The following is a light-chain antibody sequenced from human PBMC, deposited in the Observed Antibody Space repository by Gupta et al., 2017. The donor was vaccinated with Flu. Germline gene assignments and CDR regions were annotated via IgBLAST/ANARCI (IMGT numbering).Light chain of an antibody. CDR3: RQTLLTPYT. CDR2: LGS. V-gene: IGKV2-28*01. Sequence: DIVMTPSPLSLPVIPGEPPSISCRSSQSLLHRNGKNDLDWYLQKRGQAPQLLIYLGSNRACGVPDRFSGSGSGTDFTLKINRGEAEDVGVYYCRQTLLTPYTFGQGTKMEIK. CDR1: QSLLHRNGKND. J-gene: IGKJ2*01.